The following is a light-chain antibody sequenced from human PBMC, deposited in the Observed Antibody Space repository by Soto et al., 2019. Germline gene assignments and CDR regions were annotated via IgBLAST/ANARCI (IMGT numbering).Light chain of an antibody. J-gene: IGLJ2*01. CDR2: DVS. CDR3: SAQGTSSTLV. CDR1: SSDVGYYNY. V-gene: IGLV2-14*03. Sequence: QSALTEPAFVSGSPGQMITISCTVTSSDVGYYNYVSWYQQHPGKAPNLMIYDVSNRPSGVSNRFSGSKSGNTASLTISGLQAEDESDYYCSAQGTSSTLVFGGGTKVTVL.